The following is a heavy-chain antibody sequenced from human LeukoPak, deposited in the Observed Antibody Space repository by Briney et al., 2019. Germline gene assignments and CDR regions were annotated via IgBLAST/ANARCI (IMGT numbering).Heavy chain of an antibody. V-gene: IGHV3-30*18. CDR2: ISYDGSNK. J-gene: IGHJ1*01. Sequence: PGGSLRPSCAASGFTFSSYGMHWVRQAPGKGLEWVAVISYDGSNKYYADSVKGRFTISRDNSKNTLYLQMNSLRAEDTAVYYCAKTFLTGYYDLAYFQHWGQGTLVTVSS. CDR1: GFTFSSYG. D-gene: IGHD3-9*01. CDR3: AKTFLTGYYDLAYFQH.